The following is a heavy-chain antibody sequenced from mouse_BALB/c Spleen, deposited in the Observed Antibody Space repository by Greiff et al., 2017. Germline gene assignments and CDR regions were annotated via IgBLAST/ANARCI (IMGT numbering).Heavy chain of an antibody. CDR3: ARRGELVYSMDY. CDR1: GFTFSDYY. V-gene: IGHV5-4*02. Sequence: EVMLVESGGGLVKPGGSLKLSCAASGFTFSDYYMYWVRQTPEKRLEWVATISDGGSYTYYPDSVKGRFTISRDNAKNNLYLQMSSLKSEVTAMYYCARRGELVYSMDYWGQGTSVTVSS. J-gene: IGHJ4*01. CDR2: ISDGGSYT.